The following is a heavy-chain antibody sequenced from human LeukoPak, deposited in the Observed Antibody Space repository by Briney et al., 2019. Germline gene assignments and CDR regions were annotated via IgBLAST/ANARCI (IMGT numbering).Heavy chain of an antibody. CDR3: ARDFGVVIIPVPDYYYGMDV. CDR2: IWYDGSNK. V-gene: IGHV3-33*08. D-gene: IGHD3-3*01. Sequence: GGSLRLSCVASGFTFSSYGMHWVRQAPGKGLEWVAVIWYDGSNKYYADSVKGRFTISRDNSKNTLYLQMNSLRAEDTAVYYCARDFGVVIIPVPDYYYGMDVWGQGTTVTVPS. CDR1: GFTFSSYG. J-gene: IGHJ6*02.